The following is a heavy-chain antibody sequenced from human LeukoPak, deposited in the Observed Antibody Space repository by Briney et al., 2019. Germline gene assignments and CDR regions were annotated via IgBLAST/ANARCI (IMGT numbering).Heavy chain of an antibody. CDR1: GFTFSSNY. V-gene: IGHV3-53*01. CDR3: ASRATVTTDRFWFDP. CDR2: IYSGGST. J-gene: IGHJ5*02. Sequence: PGGSLRLSCAASGFTFSSNYMSWVRPAPGKGLKWVSVIYSGGSTYYADSVKGRFTISRDNSKNTLYLQMNSLRAEDTAVYYCASRATVTTDRFWFDPWGQGTLVTVSS. D-gene: IGHD4-11*01.